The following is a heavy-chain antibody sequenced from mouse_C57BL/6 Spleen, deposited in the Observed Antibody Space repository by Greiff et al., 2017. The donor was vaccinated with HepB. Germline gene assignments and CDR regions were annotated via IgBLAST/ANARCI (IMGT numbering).Heavy chain of an antibody. V-gene: IGHV5-6*01. CDR2: ISSGGSYT. J-gene: IGHJ2*01. D-gene: IGHD1-1*01. CDR1: GFTFSSYG. Sequence: EVQVVESGGDLVKPGGSLKLSCAASGFTFSSYGMSWVRQTPDKRLEWVATISSGGSYTYYPDSVKGRFTISRDNAKNTLYLQMSSLKSEDTAMYYCARHTVVFDYWGQGTTLTVSS. CDR3: ARHTVVFDY.